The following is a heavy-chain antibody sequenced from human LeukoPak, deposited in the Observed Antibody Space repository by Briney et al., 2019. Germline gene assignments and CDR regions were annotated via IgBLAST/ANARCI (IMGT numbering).Heavy chain of an antibody. CDR1: GGSISSYY. CDR2: IYTSGST. CDR3: ASFCSGGSCYSGGDAFDI. Sequence: SETLSLTCTVSGGSISSYYWSWIRQPAGKGLEWIGRIYTSGSTNYNPSLKSRVTMSVDTSKNQFSLKLSSVTAADTAVYYCASFCSGGSCYSGGDAFDIWGQGTMVTVSS. J-gene: IGHJ3*02. D-gene: IGHD2-15*01. V-gene: IGHV4-4*07.